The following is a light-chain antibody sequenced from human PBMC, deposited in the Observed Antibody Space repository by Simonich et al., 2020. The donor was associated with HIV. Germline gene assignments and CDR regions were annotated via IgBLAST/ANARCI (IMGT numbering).Light chain of an antibody. Sequence: EIVLTQSPATPSLSPGERATPSCRARQSVSSYLAWYQQKPGQAPRLLIYDASNRATGIPARFSGSGSGTDFTLTISSLEPEDFAVYYGQQRSNWPLTFGGGTKVEIK. CDR3: QQRSNWPLT. V-gene: IGKV3-11*01. CDR1: QSVSSY. CDR2: DAS. J-gene: IGKJ4*01.